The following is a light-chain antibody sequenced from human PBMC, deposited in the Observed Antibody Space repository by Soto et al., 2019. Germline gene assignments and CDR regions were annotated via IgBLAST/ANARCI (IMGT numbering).Light chain of an antibody. CDR3: QQRSNWPSLT. Sequence: EIVLIQSPATLSLSPEERATLSCRGSQSVGSYLAWYQHKPGQAPRLLISDASNRATGIPARFSGSGSETDCTLTISSLEPEDSAVYYCQQRSNWPSLTFGGGTKVEIK. CDR1: QSVGSY. CDR2: DAS. J-gene: IGKJ4*01. V-gene: IGKV3-11*01.